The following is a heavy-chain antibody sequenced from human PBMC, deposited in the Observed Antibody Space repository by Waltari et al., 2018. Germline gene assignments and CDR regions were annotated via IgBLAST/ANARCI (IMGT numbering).Heavy chain of an antibody. CDR2: IYYSGST. D-gene: IGHD1-26*01. Sequence: QLQLQESGPGLVKPSETLSLTCTVSGVSTTSSNYYWGWIRQPPGKGLEWIGNIYYSGSTYYNPSLKSRVTTYIDTSKNQFSLKLSSVTAADTAVYFCARLDSRSGSYYFDYWGQGTLVTVSS. V-gene: IGHV4-39*01. CDR3: ARLDSRSGSYYFDY. J-gene: IGHJ4*02. CDR1: GVSTTSSNYY.